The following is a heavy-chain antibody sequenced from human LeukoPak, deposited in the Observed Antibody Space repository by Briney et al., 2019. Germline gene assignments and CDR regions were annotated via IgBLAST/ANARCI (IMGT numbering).Heavy chain of an antibody. V-gene: IGHV3-64*01. Sequence: GGSLRLSCAASGFTFSSYAMHWVRQAPGKGLEYVSAISSNGGSTYYANSVKGRFTISRDNSKNTLYLQMNSLRAEDTAVYYCARDRIVGYYDSSGYLNAFDIWGQGTMVTVSS. CDR3: ARDRIVGYYDSSGYLNAFDI. CDR1: GFTFSSYA. D-gene: IGHD3-22*01. J-gene: IGHJ3*02. CDR2: ISSNGGST.